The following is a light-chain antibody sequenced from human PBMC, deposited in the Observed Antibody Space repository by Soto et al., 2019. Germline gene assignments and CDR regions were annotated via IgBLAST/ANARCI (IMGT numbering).Light chain of an antibody. CDR1: SGHSSYI. V-gene: IGLV4-60*02. CDR2: LEGSGSY. J-gene: IGLJ3*02. CDR3: ETWDSNTRV. Sequence: QTVVTQSSSASASLGSSVKLTCTLSSGHSSYIIAWHQQQPGKDPRYLMKLEGSGSYNKGSGVPDRFSGSSSGADRYLTISNLQFEDEADYYCETWDSNTRVFGGGTKLTVL.